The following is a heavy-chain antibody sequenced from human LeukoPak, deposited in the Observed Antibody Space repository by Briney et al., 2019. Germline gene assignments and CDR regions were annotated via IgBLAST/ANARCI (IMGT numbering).Heavy chain of an antibody. CDR3: ARGGSRELQYSSSIFDY. CDR1: GLTFTSYD. V-gene: IGHV1-8*01. J-gene: IGHJ4*02. CDR2: MNPNSGNT. D-gene: IGHD6-6*01. Sequence: ASVKVSCKASGLTFTSYDINGVRQATGQGLEWMGWMNPNSGNTGYAQKFQGRVTMTRNTSISTAYMELSSLRSEDTAVYYCARGGSRELQYSSSIFDYWGQGTLVTVSS.